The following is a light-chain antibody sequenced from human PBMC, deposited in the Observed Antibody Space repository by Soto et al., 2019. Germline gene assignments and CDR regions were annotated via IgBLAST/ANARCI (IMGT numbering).Light chain of an antibody. Sequence: QSALTQPASVSGSPGQSITISFTGTSSTVGGFNVVSWYQQHPGKAPKVIIYEGIKRPSGVSNRFSGSNSGSTASLTISGLQAEDEADYYCCSYVGATTYVFGTGTQLTVL. CDR1: SSTVGGFNV. CDR3: CSYVGATTYV. CDR2: EGI. J-gene: IGLJ1*01. V-gene: IGLV2-23*01.